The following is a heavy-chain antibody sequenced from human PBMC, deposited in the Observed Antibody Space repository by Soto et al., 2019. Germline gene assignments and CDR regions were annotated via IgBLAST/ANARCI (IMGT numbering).Heavy chain of an antibody. CDR2: IDSDEDK. J-gene: IGHJ4*02. CDR3: ARVLCRGSYQGYFDY. Sequence: SGPTLVNPTQTLTLTCSFSGFSLSTSGMCVSWIRQPPGKALEWLALIDSDEDKYYSTSLKTSLTISKDSAKNQVVLTMTNMDPVDTATYYCARVLCRGSYQGYFDYWGQGAQVTVSS. CDR1: GFSLSTSGMC. D-gene: IGHD1-26*01. V-gene: IGHV2-70*01.